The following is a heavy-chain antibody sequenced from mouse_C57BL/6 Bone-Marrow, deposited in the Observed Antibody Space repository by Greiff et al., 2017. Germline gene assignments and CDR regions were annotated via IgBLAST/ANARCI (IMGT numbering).Heavy chain of an antibody. D-gene: IGHD1-1*01. Sequence: QVQLQQSGAELVKPGASVKISCKASGYAFSSYWMNWVKQRPGKGLEWIGQIYPGDGDTNYNGKFKGKATLTADNSSSTAYMQLSSLTSEDSAVYFCAISGYYGSSYRFDYWGQGTTLTVSS. CDR1: GYAFSSYW. V-gene: IGHV1-80*01. CDR3: AISGYYGSSYRFDY. J-gene: IGHJ2*01. CDR2: IYPGDGDT.